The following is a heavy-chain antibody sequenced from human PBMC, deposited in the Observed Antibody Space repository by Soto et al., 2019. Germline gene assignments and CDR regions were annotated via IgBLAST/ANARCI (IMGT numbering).Heavy chain of an antibody. CDR2: IAPGNGNT. Sequence: ASVKVSCKASGYTFTDSAIHWVRQAPGQSLELLGWIAPGNGNTKYSQKFQGRVTITRDTSATTAYMELGSLRSEDTAVYYCAKGSRMWTPDYWGQGTLVTVSS. CDR3: AKGSRMWTPDY. CDR1: GYTFTDSA. J-gene: IGHJ4*02. V-gene: IGHV1-3*01. D-gene: IGHD2-21*01.